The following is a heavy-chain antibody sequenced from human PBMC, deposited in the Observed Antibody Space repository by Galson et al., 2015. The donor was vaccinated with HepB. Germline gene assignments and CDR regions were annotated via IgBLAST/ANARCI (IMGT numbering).Heavy chain of an antibody. CDR1: GGTFSSYA. CDR3: ARGTFRELNGGWFDP. Sequence: SVKVSCKASGGTFSSYAISWVRQAPGQGLEWMGRIIPILGIANYAQKFQGRVTITADKSTSTAYMELSGLRSEDTAVYYCARGTFRELNGGWFDPWGQGTLVTVSS. V-gene: IGHV1-69*04. D-gene: IGHD1-26*01. CDR2: IIPILGIA. J-gene: IGHJ5*02.